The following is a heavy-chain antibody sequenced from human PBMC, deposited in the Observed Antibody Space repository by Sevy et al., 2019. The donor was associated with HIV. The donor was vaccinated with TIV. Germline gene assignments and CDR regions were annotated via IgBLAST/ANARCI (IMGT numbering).Heavy chain of an antibody. CDR3: AKELGYCSGGSCYLSVGMDV. D-gene: IGHD2-15*01. V-gene: IGHV3-30*02. J-gene: IGHJ6*02. CDR2: IRYDGSNK. CDR1: GFTFSSYG. Sequence: GGSLRLSCAASGFTFSSYGMHWVRQAPGKGLEWVVFIRYDGSNKYYADSVKGRFTISRDNSKNTLYLQMNSLRAEDTAVYYCAKELGYCSGGSCYLSVGMDVWGQGTTVTVSS.